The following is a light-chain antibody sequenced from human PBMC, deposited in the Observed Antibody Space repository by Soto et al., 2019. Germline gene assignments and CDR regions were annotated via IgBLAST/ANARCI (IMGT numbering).Light chain of an antibody. V-gene: IGKV3-20*01. J-gene: IGKJ1*01. CDR2: GAT. CDR3: QQYGRSPRT. CDR1: QSVSSNA. Sequence: ESVLTQSPSTLSLSPGERATLSCRASQSVSSNAACYQQTPGEAPRLLIYGATSTATGIPDRCSGSASRKDFPLTISILEAEDLAVYYRQQYGRSPRTFGQGTKVYIK.